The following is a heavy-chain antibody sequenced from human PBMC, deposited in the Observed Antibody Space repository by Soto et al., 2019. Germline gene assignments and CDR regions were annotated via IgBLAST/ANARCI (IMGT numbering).Heavy chain of an antibody. CDR3: VRHEDVDTAFDY. Sequence: QLQLQESGPGLVKPLETLSLACNVSGGSSSSSSYYRGWIRQPPGKGLEWFGSIYHGGTTLYTPALKSRVTISADTSESQISLDLKSVTAADTAVYYCVRHEDVDTAFDYWGQGTLVTVSS. D-gene: IGHD5-18*01. CDR2: IYHGGTT. CDR1: GGSSSSSSYY. J-gene: IGHJ4*02. V-gene: IGHV4-39*01.